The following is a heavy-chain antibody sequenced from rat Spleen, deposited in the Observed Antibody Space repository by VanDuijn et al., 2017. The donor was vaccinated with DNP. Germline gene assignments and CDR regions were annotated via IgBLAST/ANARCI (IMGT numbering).Heavy chain of an antibody. Sequence: EVQLVESGGGLVQPGRSLKLSCLASGFTFSDYYMAWVRQAPKKGLEWVASISYDGSSTYYRDTVKGLFTISRDNAKSSLYLQMDSLRSEDTATYYCTTESTYYGYFDYWGQGVMVPVSS. CDR2: ISYDGSST. D-gene: IGHD1-9*01. V-gene: IGHV5-20*01. CDR3: TTESTYYGYFDY. J-gene: IGHJ2*01. CDR1: GFTFSDYY.